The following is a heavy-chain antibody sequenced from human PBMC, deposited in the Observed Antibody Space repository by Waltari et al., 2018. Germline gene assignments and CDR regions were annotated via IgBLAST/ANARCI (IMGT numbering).Heavy chain of an antibody. CDR1: GYTLTELS. CDR2: FDPEEGET. J-gene: IGHJ4*02. V-gene: IGHV1-24*01. Sequence: QVQLVQSGAEVKKPGASVKVSCKVSGYTLTELSMHWVRQAPGKGLEWRGGFDPEEGETIYAQKVQGRVTMTEDTATDTAYMELSSLRSEDTAVYYCATSVGTGTSRIFDYWGQGTLVTVSS. D-gene: IGHD1-1*01. CDR3: ATSVGTGTSRIFDY.